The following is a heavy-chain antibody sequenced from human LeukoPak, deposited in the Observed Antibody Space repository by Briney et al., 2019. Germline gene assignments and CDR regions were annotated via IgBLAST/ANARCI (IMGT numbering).Heavy chain of an antibody. CDR1: GGSISSYY. V-gene: IGHV4-59*08. D-gene: IGHD1-26*01. J-gene: IGHJ4*02. CDR3: ASLSGSPEGHFDY. Sequence: SETLSLTCTVSGGSISSYYWSWIRQPPGKGLEWIGYTYYSGSTNYNPSLKSRVTISVDTSKNQFSLKLSSVTAADTAVYYCASLSGSPEGHFDYWGQGTLVTVSS. CDR2: TYYSGST.